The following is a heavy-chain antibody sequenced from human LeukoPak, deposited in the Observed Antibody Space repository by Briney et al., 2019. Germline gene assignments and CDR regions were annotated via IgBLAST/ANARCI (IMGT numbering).Heavy chain of an antibody. CDR2: INHSGST. V-gene: IGHV4-34*01. CDR3: ARARGGYDYVWGSYRYTSGWFDP. CDR1: GGSFSGYY. J-gene: IGHJ5*02. D-gene: IGHD3-16*02. Sequence: PSETLSPTCAVYGGSFSGYYWSWIRQPPGKGLEWIGEINHSGSTNYNPSLKSRVTISVDTSKNQFSLKLSSVTAADTAVYYCARARGGYDYVWGSYRYTSGWFDPWGQGALVTVSS.